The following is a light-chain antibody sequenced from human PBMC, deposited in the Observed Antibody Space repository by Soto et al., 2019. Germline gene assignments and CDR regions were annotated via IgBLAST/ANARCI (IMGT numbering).Light chain of an antibody. J-gene: IGKJ5*01. Sequence: EIVLTHSPATLSLSPGEIATLSCRASQSVSRYLAWYQQKPGQAPRLLIYDASNRATGIPARFSGSGSGTDFTLTISSLEPEDFAVYYCQQRSNWITFGQGTRLEIK. CDR2: DAS. CDR3: QQRSNWIT. CDR1: QSVSRY. V-gene: IGKV3-11*01.